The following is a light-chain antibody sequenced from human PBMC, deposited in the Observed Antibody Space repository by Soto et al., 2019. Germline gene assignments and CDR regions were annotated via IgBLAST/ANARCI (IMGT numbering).Light chain of an antibody. CDR1: SSNIGAGYD. CDR3: QSSDSRLSGSDV. Sequence: QSVLTQPPSVSGAPGQRVTISYTGSSSNIGAGYDVNWYQQLPGTAPKLLIFGDSNRPSGVPDRFSGSKSGTSASLAITGLQAADEADYYCQSSDSRLSGSDVFGTGTKLTVL. J-gene: IGLJ1*01. CDR2: GDS. V-gene: IGLV1-40*01.